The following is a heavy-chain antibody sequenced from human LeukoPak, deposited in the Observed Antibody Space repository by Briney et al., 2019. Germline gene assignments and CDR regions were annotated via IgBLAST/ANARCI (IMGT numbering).Heavy chain of an antibody. CDR2: ISGSGGST. CDR3: AKVMVRGVIYDY. D-gene: IGHD3-10*01. V-gene: IGHV3-23*01. CDR1: GFTFSSYA. J-gene: IGHJ4*02. Sequence: PGGSLRLSCAASGFTFSSYAMSWVRQAPGKGLEWVSAISGSGGSTYYADSVKGRFTISRDNSKNTLYLQMNSLRAVDTAVYYCAKVMVRGVIYDYWGQGTLVTVSS.